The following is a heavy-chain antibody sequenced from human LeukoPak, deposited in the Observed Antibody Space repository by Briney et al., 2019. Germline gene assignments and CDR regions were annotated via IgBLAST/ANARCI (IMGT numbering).Heavy chain of an antibody. V-gene: IGHV1-18*01. J-gene: IGHJ3*02. CDR3: ARDVVPAAIVASAFDI. CDR2: ISAYNGNT. Sequence: ASVKVSCKASGYTFTSHGISWVRQAPGQGLEWMGWISAYNGNTNYAQKLQGRVTMTTDTSTSTAYMELRSLRSDDTAVYHCARDVVPAAIVASAFDIWGQGTMVTVSS. CDR1: GYTFTSHG. D-gene: IGHD2-2*01.